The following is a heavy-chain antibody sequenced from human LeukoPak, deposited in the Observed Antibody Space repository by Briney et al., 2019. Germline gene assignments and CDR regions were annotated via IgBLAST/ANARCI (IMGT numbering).Heavy chain of an antibody. D-gene: IGHD2-21*01. Sequence: SETLSLTCAVSGSSISSSNWWGWIRQPPGKGLEWIGYIYYSGSIYYNPSLKSRVTMSVDTSKNQFSLKLNSVTAVDTAVYYCASYSEGFDYWGQGTLVTVSS. CDR3: ASYSEGFDY. CDR2: IYYSGSI. V-gene: IGHV4-28*05. J-gene: IGHJ4*02. CDR1: GSSISSSNW.